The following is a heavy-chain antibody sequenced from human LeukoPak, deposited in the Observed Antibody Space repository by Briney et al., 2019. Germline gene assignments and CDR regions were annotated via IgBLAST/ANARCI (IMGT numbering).Heavy chain of an antibody. J-gene: IGHJ5*02. CDR2: IYHSGST. V-gene: IGHV4-4*02. CDR1: GGSISSSNW. D-gene: IGHD6-6*01. CDR3: ARSWDSSSSNGFDP. Sequence: SGTLSLTCAVSGGSISSSNWWSWVRQPPGKGLEWIGEIYHSGSTNYNPSLKSRVTISVDKSKNQFSLKLSSVTPEDTAVYYCARSWDSSSSNGFDPWGQGTLVTVSS.